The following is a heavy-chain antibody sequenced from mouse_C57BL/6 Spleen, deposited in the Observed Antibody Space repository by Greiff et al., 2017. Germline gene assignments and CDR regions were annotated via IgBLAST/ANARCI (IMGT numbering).Heavy chain of an antibody. Sequence: VQLQQSGPGLVKPSQSLSLTCSVTGYSITSGYYWNWIRQFPGNKLEWMGYISYDGSNNYNPSLKNRISITRDTSKNQFFLKLNSVTTEDTATYYCARGSLNYFDYWGQGTTLTVSS. CDR3: ARGSLNYFDY. CDR2: ISYDGSN. V-gene: IGHV3-6*01. J-gene: IGHJ2*01. CDR1: GYSITSGYY.